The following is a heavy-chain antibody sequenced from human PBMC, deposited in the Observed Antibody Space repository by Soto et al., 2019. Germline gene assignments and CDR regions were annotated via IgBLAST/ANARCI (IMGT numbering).Heavy chain of an antibody. D-gene: IGHD5-12*01. CDR3: ARDRLAGLHHYDY. V-gene: IGHV1-69*06. CDR1: GGTFSSYA. J-gene: IGHJ4*02. Sequence: GASVKVSCKASGGTFSSYAISWVRQAPGQGLEWMGGIIPIFGTANYAQKFQGRVTITADKSTRTAYMELSSLRSEDTAVYYCARDRLAGLHHYDYWGQGTLVTVSS. CDR2: IIPIFGTA.